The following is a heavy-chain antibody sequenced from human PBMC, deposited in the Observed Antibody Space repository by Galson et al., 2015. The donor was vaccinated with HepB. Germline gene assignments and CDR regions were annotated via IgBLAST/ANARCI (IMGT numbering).Heavy chain of an antibody. V-gene: IGHV1-3*01. J-gene: IGHJ6*02. Sequence: SVKVSCKASGYTFTSYAMHWVRQAPGQRLEWMGWINAGNGNTKYSQKFQGRVTITRDTSASTAYMELSSLRSEDTAVYYCARSDCSGGSCSRFYYYYYGMDVWGQGTTVTVSS. CDR1: GYTFTSYA. CDR2: INAGNGNT. CDR3: ARSDCSGGSCSRFYYYYYGMDV. D-gene: IGHD2-15*01.